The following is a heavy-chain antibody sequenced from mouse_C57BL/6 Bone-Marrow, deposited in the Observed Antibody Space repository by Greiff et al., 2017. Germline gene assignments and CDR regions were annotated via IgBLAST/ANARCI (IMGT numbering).Heavy chain of an antibody. Sequence: EVQVVESGGGLVRPGGSLKLSCAASGFTFSDYGMHWVRQAQAKGLEWVAYISSGSSTIYYADTVKGQFTISRDNVKNTLFLQMTRMRAEDTAMYYCARRHGSSVYWYCDVWGTGTTVTVSS. CDR2: ISSGSSTI. D-gene: IGHD1-1*01. J-gene: IGHJ1*03. CDR1: GFTFSDYG. CDR3: ARRHGSSVYWYCDV. V-gene: IGHV5-17*01.